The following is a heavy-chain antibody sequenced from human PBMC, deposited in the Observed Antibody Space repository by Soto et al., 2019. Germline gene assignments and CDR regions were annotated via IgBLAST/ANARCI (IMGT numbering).Heavy chain of an antibody. V-gene: IGHV1-18*01. D-gene: IGHD3-10*01. CDR1: GYTFTNYG. Sequence: ASVEVSCKTSGYTFTNYGSRWVRQAPGQGLEWMGWINTYNGNTNHAQKLQGRVTMTTDTSTSTAYVELRSLRSDDTAVYYCARGVGSGTYYNQYNWFDPWGQGTLVTVSS. J-gene: IGHJ5*02. CDR3: ARGVGSGTYYNQYNWFDP. CDR2: INTYNGNT.